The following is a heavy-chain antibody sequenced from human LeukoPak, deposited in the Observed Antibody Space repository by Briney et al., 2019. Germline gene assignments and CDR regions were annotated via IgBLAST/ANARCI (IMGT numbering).Heavy chain of an antibody. Sequence: GGSLRLSXAASGFTFRGSAMHWIRQASGKGLEWVGRIRSKANSYATAYAASVKGRFTISRDDSKNTAYLQMNSLKTEDTAVYYCTYTYYYDSSDRSHYMDVWGKGTTVTVSS. CDR3: TYTYYYDSSDRSHYMDV. CDR1: GFTFRGSA. V-gene: IGHV3-73*01. J-gene: IGHJ6*03. D-gene: IGHD3-22*01. CDR2: IRSKANSYAT.